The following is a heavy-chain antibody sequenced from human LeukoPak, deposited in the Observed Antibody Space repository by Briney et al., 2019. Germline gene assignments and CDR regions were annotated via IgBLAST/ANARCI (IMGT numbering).Heavy chain of an antibody. J-gene: IGHJ2*01. CDR2: INHSGST. D-gene: IGHD3-22*01. V-gene: IGHV4-34*01. CDR3: ARGIYDYDSSGYYSVPNWYFDL. Sequence: SETLSLTCAVCGGSFSGYYWSWIRQPPGKGLEWIGEINHSGSTNYNPSLKSRVTISVDRSKNQFSLKLSSVTAADTAVYYCARGIYDYDSSGYYSVPNWYFDLWGRGTLVTVSS. CDR1: GGSFSGYY.